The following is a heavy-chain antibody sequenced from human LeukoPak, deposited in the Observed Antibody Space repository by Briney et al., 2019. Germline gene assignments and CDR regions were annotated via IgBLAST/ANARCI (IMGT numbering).Heavy chain of an antibody. D-gene: IGHD6-6*01. CDR3: ARACGRIAARFLRDYYYYGMDV. V-gene: IGHV1-69*13. Sequence: SVKVSCTASGGTFSSYAISWVRQAPGQGLEWMGGIIPIFGTANYAQKFQGRVTITADESTSTAYMELSSLRSEDTAVYYCARACGRIAARFLRDYYYYGMDVWGQGTTVTVSS. J-gene: IGHJ6*02. CDR2: IIPIFGTA. CDR1: GGTFSSYA.